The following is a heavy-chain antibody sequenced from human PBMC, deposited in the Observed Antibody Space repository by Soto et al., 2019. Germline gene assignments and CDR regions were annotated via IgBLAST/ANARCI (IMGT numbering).Heavy chain of an antibody. D-gene: IGHD5-12*01. J-gene: IGHJ4*02. V-gene: IGHV4-38-2*01. CDR2: IYHSGST. Sequence: PSETLSLTCVVSGYSIRSHYFWGWVRQPPGKGLEWIASIYHSGSTDYNPPLKSRVTISVDTSRNQFSLKLNSVTAADTAVYYCARGLVATTYYLDYWGQGTLVTVSS. CDR3: ARGLVATTYYLDY. CDR1: GYSIRSHYF.